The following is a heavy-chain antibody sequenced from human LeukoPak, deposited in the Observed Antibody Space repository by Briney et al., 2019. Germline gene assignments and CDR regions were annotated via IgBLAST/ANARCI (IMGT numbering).Heavy chain of an antibody. V-gene: IGHV3-30*18. D-gene: IGHD4-17*01. CDR3: AKGAGRGDYGDYLWYFDY. J-gene: IGHJ4*02. Sequence: PGGSLRLSCAASGFTFSSYWMSWVRQAPGKGLEWVAVISYDGSNKYYADSVKGRFTISRDNSKNTLYLQMNSLRAEDTAVYYCAKGAGRGDYGDYLWYFDYWGQGTLVTVSS. CDR1: GFTFSSYW. CDR2: ISYDGSNK.